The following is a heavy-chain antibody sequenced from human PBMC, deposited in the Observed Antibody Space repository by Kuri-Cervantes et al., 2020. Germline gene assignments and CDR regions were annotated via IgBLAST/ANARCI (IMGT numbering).Heavy chain of an antibody. CDR2: IYSGGST. D-gene: IGHD3-3*01. J-gene: IGHJ3*02. CDR1: GFTVSSNY. CDR3: ARGPDSDYDFWSGYYPDAFDI. Sequence: GESLKISCAASGFTVSSNYMSWVRQAPGKGLEWVSVIYSGGSTYYADSVKGRFTISRDNSKNTLYLQMNSLRAEDTAVYYCARGPDSDYDFWSGYYPDAFDIWGQGTMVTVSS. V-gene: IGHV3-53*05.